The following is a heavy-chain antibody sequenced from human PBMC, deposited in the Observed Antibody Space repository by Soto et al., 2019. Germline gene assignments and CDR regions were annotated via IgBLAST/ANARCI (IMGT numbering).Heavy chain of an antibody. D-gene: IGHD2-21*02. J-gene: IGHJ4*02. CDR1: GGSINSRSYY. V-gene: IGHV4-39*01. CDR3: ARQRTSVVTQAYFDD. CDR2: IYYSGST. Sequence: SETLSLTCTVSGGSINSRSYYWGWIRQSPGKGLEWIGSIYYSGSTYYNPSLKSRVAMSVDTSKNQFSLKLRSVSAADTAVYYCARQRTSVVTQAYFDDWGQGSLVTV.